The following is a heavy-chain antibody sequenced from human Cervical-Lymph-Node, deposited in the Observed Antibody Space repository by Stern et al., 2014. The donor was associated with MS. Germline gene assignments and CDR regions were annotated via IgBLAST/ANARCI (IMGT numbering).Heavy chain of an antibody. Sequence: EVQLVESGGGLVKPGGSLRLSWAGSGLNFDSYSMNWVRQAPGKGLEWVSSISTYGNYIYYADSVKGRFTVSRDNANNALYLQMNSLRVEDTAVYYCSGYYGDLQADYWGQGTLVAVSS. CDR2: ISTYGNYI. V-gene: IGHV3-21*06. D-gene: IGHD4-17*01. CDR1: GLNFDSYS. J-gene: IGHJ4*02. CDR3: SGYYGDLQADY.